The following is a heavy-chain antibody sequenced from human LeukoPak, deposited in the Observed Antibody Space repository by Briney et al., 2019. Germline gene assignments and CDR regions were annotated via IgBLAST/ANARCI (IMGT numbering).Heavy chain of an antibody. J-gene: IGHJ4*02. CDR2: ISSSGGST. Sequence: GGSLRLSCTASGFTFSSDAMSWVRQAPGKGLEWVSGISSSGGSTYYADSVKGRFTISRDNSRNTLYLQMNSLRAEDTAVYYCAKESPQFDYWGQGTLVTVPS. CDR1: GFTFSSDA. V-gene: IGHV3-23*01. CDR3: AKESPQFDY.